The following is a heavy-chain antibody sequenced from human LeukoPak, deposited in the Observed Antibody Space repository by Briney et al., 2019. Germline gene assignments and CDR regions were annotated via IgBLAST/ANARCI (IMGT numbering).Heavy chain of an antibody. V-gene: IGHV3-23*01. Sequence: GGSLRLSCAASGFTFSSYAMSWVRQAPGKGLEWVSAISGSGGSTYYADSVKGRFTISRDNAKNSLYLQMNSLRAEDTAVYYCARDGFNIYGMDVWGQGTTVTVSS. CDR3: ARDGFNIYGMDV. D-gene: IGHD2/OR15-2a*01. J-gene: IGHJ6*02. CDR1: GFTFSSYA. CDR2: ISGSGGST.